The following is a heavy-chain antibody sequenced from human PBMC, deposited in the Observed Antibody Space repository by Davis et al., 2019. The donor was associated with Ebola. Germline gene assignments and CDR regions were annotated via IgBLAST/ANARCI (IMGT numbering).Heavy chain of an antibody. J-gene: IGHJ4*02. V-gene: IGHV4-59*01. D-gene: IGHD3-22*01. CDR1: GGSISSYY. CDR3: ARMGLSSGYYFFDY. Sequence: SETLSLTCTVSGGSISSYYWTWIRQPPGKGLEWIGYVFYNGGTNYNPSLKSRVPISMDPSKNQFSLRLTSVTAADTAVYDCARMGLSSGYYFFDYWGQGTLVTVSS. CDR2: VFYNGGT.